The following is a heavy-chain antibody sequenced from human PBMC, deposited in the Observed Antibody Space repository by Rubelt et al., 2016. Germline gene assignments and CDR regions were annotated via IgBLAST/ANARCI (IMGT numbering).Heavy chain of an antibody. CDR2: GGST. J-gene: IGHJ3*02. V-gene: IGHV1-46*01. D-gene: IGHD5-18*01. Sequence: GGSTSYAQKFQGRVTMTRDTSTSTVYMELSSLRSEDTAVYYCASGYSTDAFDIWGQGTMVTVSS. CDR3: ASGYSTDAFDI.